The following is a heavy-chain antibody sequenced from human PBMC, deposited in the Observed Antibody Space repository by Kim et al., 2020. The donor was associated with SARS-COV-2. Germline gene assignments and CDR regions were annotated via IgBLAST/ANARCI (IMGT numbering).Heavy chain of an antibody. J-gene: IGHJ6*02. CDR3: AREATTEWQQLLSYYYYGMDV. CDR2: INAGNGNT. CDR1: GYTFTSYA. Sequence: ASVKVSCKASGYTFTSYAMHWVRQAPGQRLEWMGWINAGNGNTKYLQKFQGRVTITRDTSARPAYMELSSLRSEDTAVYYCAREATTEWQQLLSYYYYGMDVWGDGDTLTVSS. D-gene: IGHD6-13*01. V-gene: IGHV1-3*01.